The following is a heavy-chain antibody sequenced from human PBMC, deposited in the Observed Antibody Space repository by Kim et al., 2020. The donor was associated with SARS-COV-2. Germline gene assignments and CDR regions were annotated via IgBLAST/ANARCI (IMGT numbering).Heavy chain of an antibody. D-gene: IGHD2-21*02. CDR3: ARGLVVVTATLGCFDL. V-gene: IGHV3-66*01. Sequence: SVKGRFTISRDNSKNTLYLQMNSLRAEDTAVYYCARGLVVVTATLGCFDLWGRGTLVTVSS. J-gene: IGHJ2*01.